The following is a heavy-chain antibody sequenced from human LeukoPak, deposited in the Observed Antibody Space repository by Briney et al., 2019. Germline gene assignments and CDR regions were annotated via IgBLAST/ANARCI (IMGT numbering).Heavy chain of an antibody. V-gene: IGHV4-34*01. CDR1: GGSFSGYY. J-gene: IGHJ4*02. CDR2: INHSGST. CDR3: ARRRLYDYVWRSYRYTFGYFDY. Sequence: PSETLSLTCAVYGGSFSGYYWSWIRQPPGKGLEWIGEINHSGSTNYNPSLKSRVTISVDTSKNQFSLKLSSVTAADTAVYYCARRRLYDYVWRSYRYTFGYFDYWGQGTLVTVSS. D-gene: IGHD3-16*02.